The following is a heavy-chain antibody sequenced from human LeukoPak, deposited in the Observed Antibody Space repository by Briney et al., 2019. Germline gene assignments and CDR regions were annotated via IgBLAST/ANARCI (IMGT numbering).Heavy chain of an antibody. CDR3: ARFEYSSSSDGY. CDR1: GYTFTGYY. CDR2: INPNSGGT. J-gene: IGHJ4*02. D-gene: IGHD6-6*01. Sequence: GASVKVSCKASGYTFTGYYMHWVRQAPGQGLEWMGWINPNSGGTDYAQKFQSRVTMTRDTSISTAYMELSRLRSDDTAVYYCARFEYSSSSDGYWGQGTLVTVSS. V-gene: IGHV1-2*02.